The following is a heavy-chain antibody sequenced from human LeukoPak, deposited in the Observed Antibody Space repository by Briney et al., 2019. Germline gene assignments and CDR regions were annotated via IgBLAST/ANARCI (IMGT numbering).Heavy chain of an antibody. CDR2: IKRDGSEK. J-gene: IGHJ4*02. CDR1: GFTLSSYW. V-gene: IGHV3-7*01. Sequence: GGSLRLSCAASGFTLSSYWMSWVRQAPGKGLEWVANIKRDGSEKYYVDSVKGRFTVSRDNAKTLQYLQMNSLRAEDTAVYYCARDLSGVTGYTYGRGIDYWGQGTLVTVSS. D-gene: IGHD5-18*01. CDR3: ARDLSGVTGYTYGRGIDY.